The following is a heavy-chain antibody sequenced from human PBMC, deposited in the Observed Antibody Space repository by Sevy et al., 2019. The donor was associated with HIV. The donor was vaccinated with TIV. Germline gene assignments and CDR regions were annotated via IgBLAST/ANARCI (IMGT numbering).Heavy chain of an antibody. CDR1: GVTIGSSV. Sequence: GESLKISCAASGVTIGSSVIHWVRQAPGKGLEWVALTRHAGAVIDYAKSVKGRFTLSADNAKNTVYVEMTSLRVEDTAIYHCAKEVGSRGSAGYLDYWGPGTLVTVSS. J-gene: IGHJ4*02. CDR2: TRHAGAVI. V-gene: IGHV3-30*02. CDR3: AKEVGSRGSAGYLDY. D-gene: IGHD3-22*01.